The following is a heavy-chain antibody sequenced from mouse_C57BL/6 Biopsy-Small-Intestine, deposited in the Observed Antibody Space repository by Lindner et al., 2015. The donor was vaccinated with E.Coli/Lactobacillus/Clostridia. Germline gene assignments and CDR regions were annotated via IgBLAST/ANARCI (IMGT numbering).Heavy chain of an antibody. CDR2: IDPYNGAT. CDR1: GYSFTGNN. D-gene: IGHD4-1*01. V-gene: IGHV1S135*01. J-gene: IGHJ2*01. Sequence: VQLQESGPELVKPGASVKISCKASGYSFTGNNMHWVKQSHGQSLEWIGYIDPYNGATSYNQKFKGKATLTVDKSSSTAYMQLNSLTSEDSAVYYCAGLGTGYYFDYWGQGTTLTVSS. CDR3: AGLGTGYYFDY.